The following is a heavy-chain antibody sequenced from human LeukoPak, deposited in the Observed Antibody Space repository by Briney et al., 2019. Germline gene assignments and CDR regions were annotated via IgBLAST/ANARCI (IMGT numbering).Heavy chain of an antibody. D-gene: IGHD6-19*01. Sequence: GGSLRLSCAASGFTFSSYAMHWVRQAPGKGLEWVAVISYDGSNKYYAESVKGRFTISRDNSKNTLYLQMNSLRAEDTAVYYCARDRGRQAVAGTYDAFDIWGQGTMVTVSS. CDR3: ARDRGRQAVAGTYDAFDI. V-gene: IGHV3-30*04. J-gene: IGHJ3*02. CDR2: ISYDGSNK. CDR1: GFTFSSYA.